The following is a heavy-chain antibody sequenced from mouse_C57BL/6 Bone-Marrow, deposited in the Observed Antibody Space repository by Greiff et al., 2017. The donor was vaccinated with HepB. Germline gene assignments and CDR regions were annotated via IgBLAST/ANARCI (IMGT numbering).Heavy chain of an antibody. CDR3: ARQTIYYDYDVAMDY. CDR1: GFSLTSYG. D-gene: IGHD2-4*01. Sequence: VQLKESGPGLVAPSQSLSITCTVSGFSLTSYGVHWVRQPPGKGLEWLVVIWSDGSTTYNSALKSRLSISKDNSKSQVFLKMNSLQTDDTAMYYCARQTIYYDYDVAMDYWGQGTSVTVSS. CDR2: IWSDGST. V-gene: IGHV2-6-1*01. J-gene: IGHJ4*01.